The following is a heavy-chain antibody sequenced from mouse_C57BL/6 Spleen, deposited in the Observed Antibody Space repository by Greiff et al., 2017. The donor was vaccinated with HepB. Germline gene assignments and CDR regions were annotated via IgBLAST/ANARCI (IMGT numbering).Heavy chain of an antibody. J-gene: IGHJ3*01. CDR2: ISNGGGST. V-gene: IGHV5-12*01. CDR1: GFTFSDYY. Sequence: EVQWVESGGGLVQPGGSLKLSCAASGFTFSDYYMYWVRQTPEKRLEWVAYISNGGGSTYYPDTVKGRFTISRDNAKNTLYLQMSRLKSEDTAMYYCASEGFAYWGQGTLVTVSA. CDR3: ASEGFAY.